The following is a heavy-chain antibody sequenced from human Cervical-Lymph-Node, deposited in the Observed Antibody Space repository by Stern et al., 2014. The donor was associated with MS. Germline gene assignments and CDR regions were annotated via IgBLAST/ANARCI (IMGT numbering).Heavy chain of an antibody. CDR1: GGSVTSYS. D-gene: IGHD3-16*01. Sequence: QVQLQESGPGLVKPSETLSLTCTVSGGSVTSYSWSWIRQPPGKGLEWIGTISYNGSPTYSPSLKSRVTMSVDTSKNQFSLNLRSVTAADSAVYYCAREPSTYDFVRGIYRSTGCDYWGQGTLVTVSS. V-gene: IGHV4-59*02. J-gene: IGHJ4*02. CDR3: AREPSTYDFVRGIYRSTGCDY. CDR2: ISYNGSP.